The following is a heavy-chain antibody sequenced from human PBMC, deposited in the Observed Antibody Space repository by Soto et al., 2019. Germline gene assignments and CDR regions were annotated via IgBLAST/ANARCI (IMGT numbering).Heavy chain of an antibody. CDR1: GFTFSSYA. Sequence: GGSLRLSCAASGFTFSSYAMSWVRQAPGKGLEWVSAISGSGGSTYYADSVKGRFTISRDKSKNTLYLQMNSLRDEDTAVYYCAKDLELDPDAFDIWGQGTMVTVSS. J-gene: IGHJ3*02. CDR3: AKDLELDPDAFDI. D-gene: IGHD1-1*01. CDR2: ISGSGGST. V-gene: IGHV3-23*01.